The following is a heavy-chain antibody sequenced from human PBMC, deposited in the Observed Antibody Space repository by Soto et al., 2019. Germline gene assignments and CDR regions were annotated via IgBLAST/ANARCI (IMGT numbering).Heavy chain of an antibody. J-gene: IGHJ6*02. CDR2: INPDGGSA. Sequence: QVQLVQSGAEVKVPGASLKVSCKASGYAFTSYYIHWVRQAPGQGLEWMGIINPDGGSASYPQKFLGRVSLTRDTSTSKGYMEMSRLPSEDSATYYCARDTNVALTLHNFGMDVWGRGTTVIVSS. V-gene: IGHV1-46*01. D-gene: IGHD1-1*01. CDR3: ARDTNVALTLHNFGMDV. CDR1: GYAFTSYY.